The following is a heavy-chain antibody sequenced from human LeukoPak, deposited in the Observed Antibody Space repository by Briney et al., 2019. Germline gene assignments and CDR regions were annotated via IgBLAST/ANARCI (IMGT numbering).Heavy chain of an antibody. CDR3: AKDRRYFDWLFPSFDY. J-gene: IGHJ4*02. CDR2: ISGSGGST. Sequence: GGSLRLSCAASGFTFSSYAMSWVRQAPGKGLEWVSAISGSGGSTYYADSVKGRFTISRDNSKNTLYLQMNSLRAEDTAVYYCAKDRRYFDWLFPSFDYWGQGTLVTVS. V-gene: IGHV3-23*01. D-gene: IGHD3-9*01. CDR1: GFTFSSYA.